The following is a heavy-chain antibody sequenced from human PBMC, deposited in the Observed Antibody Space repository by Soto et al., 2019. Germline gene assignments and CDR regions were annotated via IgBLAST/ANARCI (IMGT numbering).Heavy chain of an antibody. D-gene: IGHD6-13*01. V-gene: IGHV4-39*01. CDR1: GGSISSGGYY. CDR2: IYYSGST. CDR3: ARHQSHSSSYVDP. Sequence: SXTLSLTCTVSGGSISSGGYYWCWIRQPPGKGLEWIGSIYYSGSTYYNPSLKSRVTISVDTSENQFSLKLSSVTAADTAVYYCARHQSHSSSYVDPWGQGTLVTVSS. J-gene: IGHJ5*02.